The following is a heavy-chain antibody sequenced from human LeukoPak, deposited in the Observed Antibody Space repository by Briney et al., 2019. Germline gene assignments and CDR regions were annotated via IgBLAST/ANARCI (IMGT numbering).Heavy chain of an antibody. V-gene: IGHV1-2*02. J-gene: IGHJ4*02. Sequence: ASVKVSCKASGYTFTAYFIHWVRQAPGQGLEWMALINPNSGGTNYAQKFQGRITMTRDTSISTAYMELSRLRSDDTAVYYCARTMTGDSGNYHFDYWGQGTLVTVSS. CDR3: ARTMTGDSGNYHFDY. CDR2: INPNSGGT. D-gene: IGHD1-26*01. CDR1: GYTFTAYF.